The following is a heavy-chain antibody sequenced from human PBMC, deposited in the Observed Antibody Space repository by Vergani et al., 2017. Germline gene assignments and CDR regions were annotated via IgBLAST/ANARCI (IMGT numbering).Heavy chain of an antibody. V-gene: IGHV4-30-4*08. CDR2: IYYSGST. CDR3: DRDCSSTSCYGYYYYGMDV. J-gene: IGHJ6*02. CDR1: GGSISSGDYY. D-gene: IGHD2-2*01. Sequence: QVQLQESGPGLVKPSQTLSLTCTVSGGSISSGDYYWSWIRQPPGKGLEWIGYIYYSGSTYYNPSLKSRVTISVDTSKNQFSLKLSSVTAADTAVYYCDRDCSSTSCYGYYYYGMDVWGQGTTVTVSS.